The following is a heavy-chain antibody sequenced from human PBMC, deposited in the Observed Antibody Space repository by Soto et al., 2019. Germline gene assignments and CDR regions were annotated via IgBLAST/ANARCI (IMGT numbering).Heavy chain of an antibody. CDR3: AKAAGRNDYMDV. V-gene: IGHV3-9*01. CDR2: ISWNSGSI. CDR1: GFTFDDYA. D-gene: IGHD1-1*01. Sequence: EVQLVESGGGLVQPGRSLRLSCAASGFTFDDYAMHWVRQAPGKGLEWVSGISWNSGSIGYADSVKGPFTISRDNAKNSLYLQMNSLRAEDTALYYCAKAAGRNDYMDVWGKGTTVTVSS. J-gene: IGHJ6*03.